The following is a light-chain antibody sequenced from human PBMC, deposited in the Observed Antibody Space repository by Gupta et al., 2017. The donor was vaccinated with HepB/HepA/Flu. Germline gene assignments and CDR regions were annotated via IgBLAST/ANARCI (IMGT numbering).Light chain of an antibody. CDR1: QSISSY. V-gene: IGKV1-39*01. J-gene: IGKJ4*01. CDR3: QQGYSTPRT. CDR2: AAS. Sequence: DMQMTQSPSSLSASVGDRVTITCRASQSISSYLNWYKQKPGKAPKLLIYAASSLQSGVPSRCSGSGSGKAFTLTISSLPPEDFATYYCQQGYSTPRTFGGGSKVEIK.